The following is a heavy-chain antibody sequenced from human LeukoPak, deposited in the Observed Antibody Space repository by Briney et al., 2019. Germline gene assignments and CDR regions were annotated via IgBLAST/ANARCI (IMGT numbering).Heavy chain of an antibody. CDR3: ARGGITGTDAEYYYYYMDV. Sequence: ASVKVSCETSGYTFTRYDINWVRQATGQRLEWMGWMNPNTGHTAYAPKFQGRVTFTRNTSVSTAYMELDILISEDTAVYFCARGGITGTDAEYYYYYMDVWGKGTTVTVSS. J-gene: IGHJ6*03. CDR2: MNPNTGHT. CDR1: GYTFTRYD. D-gene: IGHD1-7*01. V-gene: IGHV1-8*03.